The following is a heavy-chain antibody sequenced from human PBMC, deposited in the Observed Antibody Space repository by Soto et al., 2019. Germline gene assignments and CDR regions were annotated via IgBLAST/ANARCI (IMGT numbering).Heavy chain of an antibody. CDR2: ISSSSSYI. D-gene: IGHD6-13*01. CDR1: GFTFSSYS. V-gene: IGHV3-21*01. J-gene: IGHJ3*02. CDR3: ARVKAAAITDAFDI. Sequence: GGSLRLSCAASGFTFSSYSMNWVRQAPGKGLEWVSSISSSSSYIYYADSVKGRFTISRDNAKNSLYLQMNSLRAEDTAVYYCARVKAAAITDAFDIWGQGTMVTVSS.